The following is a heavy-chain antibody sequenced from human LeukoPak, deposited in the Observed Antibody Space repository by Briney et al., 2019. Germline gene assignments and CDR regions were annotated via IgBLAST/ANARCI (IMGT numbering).Heavy chain of an antibody. D-gene: IGHD3-10*01. CDR2: IWYDGSNK. CDR3: ARDLKHGSGSYYNRMNWFDP. J-gene: IGHJ5*02. CDR1: GFTFSSYG. Sequence: PGGSLRLSCAASGFTFSSYGMHWVRQAPGKGLEWVAVIWYDGSNKYYADSVKGRFTISRDNSKNTLYLQMNSLRAEDTAVYYCARDLKHGSGSYYNRMNWFDPWGQGTLVTVSS. V-gene: IGHV3-33*01.